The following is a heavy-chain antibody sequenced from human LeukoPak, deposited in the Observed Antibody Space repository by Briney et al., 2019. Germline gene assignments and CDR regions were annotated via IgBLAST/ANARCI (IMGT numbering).Heavy chain of an antibody. Sequence: GASVKVSCKVSGYTLTELSMHWVRQAPGKGLEWMGGFDPEDGETIYAQKFQGRVTMTEDTSTDTAYMELSSLRSEDTAVYYCATSGVGIAAAVHAFDIWGQGTMVTVSS. V-gene: IGHV1-24*01. CDR3: ATSGVGIAAAVHAFDI. J-gene: IGHJ3*02. CDR1: GYTLTELS. CDR2: FDPEDGET. D-gene: IGHD6-13*01.